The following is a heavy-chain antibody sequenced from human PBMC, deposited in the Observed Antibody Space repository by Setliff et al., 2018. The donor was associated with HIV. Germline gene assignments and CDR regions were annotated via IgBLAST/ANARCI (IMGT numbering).Heavy chain of an antibody. CDR2: ISPSGGAT. Sequence: ASVKVSCKASGYTFTSYYIHWVRQAPGQGLEWMGMISPSGGATTYAQKFQGRVTITTDELMTTAYMELRSLRSEDTAVYYCARDHDSSAYTYFDYWGQGTLVTVSS. D-gene: IGHD3-22*01. V-gene: IGHV1-46*01. CDR1: GYTFTSYY. CDR3: ARDHDSSAYTYFDY. J-gene: IGHJ4*02.